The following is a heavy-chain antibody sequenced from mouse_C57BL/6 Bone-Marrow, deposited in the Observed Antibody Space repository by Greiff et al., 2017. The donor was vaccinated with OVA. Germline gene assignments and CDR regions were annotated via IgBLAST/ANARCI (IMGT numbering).Heavy chain of an antibody. J-gene: IGHJ4*01. CDR3: ARHSSGYYYAMDY. CDR1: GFTFSDYG. Sequence: EVQLQESGGGLVQPGGSLKLSCAASGFTFSDYGMAWVRQAPRKGPEWVAFISNLAYSIYYADTVTGRFTISRENAKNTLYLEMSSLRSEDTAMYYCARHSSGYYYAMDYWGQGTSVTVSS. V-gene: IGHV5-15*01. CDR2: ISNLAYSI. D-gene: IGHD3-2*02.